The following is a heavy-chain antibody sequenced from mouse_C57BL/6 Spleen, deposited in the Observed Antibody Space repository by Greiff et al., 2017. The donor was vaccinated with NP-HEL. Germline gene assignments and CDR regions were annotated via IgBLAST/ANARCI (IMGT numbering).Heavy chain of an antibody. Sequence: EVKLVESGGGLVKPGGSLKLSCAASGFTFSSYAMSWVRQTPEKRLEWVATISDGGSYTYYPDNVKVRFTISRDNAKNNLYLQMSHLKSEDTAMYYCAREDATPTYYYGSSNWYFDVWGTGTTVTVSS. CDR3: AREDATPTYYYGSSNWYFDV. V-gene: IGHV5-4*01. CDR1: GFTFSSYA. D-gene: IGHD1-1*01. J-gene: IGHJ1*03. CDR2: ISDGGSYT.